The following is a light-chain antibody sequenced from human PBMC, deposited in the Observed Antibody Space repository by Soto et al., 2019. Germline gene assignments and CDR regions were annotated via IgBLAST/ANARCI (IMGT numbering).Light chain of an antibody. CDR2: EVS. CDR3: SSYTSSSTLV. CDR1: SSDVSGYNY. Sequence: QSALTQPASVSGSPGQSITISCTGTSSDVSGYNYVSWYQQHPGKAPKLMIYEVSNRPSGVSNRFSGSKSGNTASLTISGHQAEDEADYYCSSYTSSSTLVFGTGTKLTVL. J-gene: IGLJ1*01. V-gene: IGLV2-14*01.